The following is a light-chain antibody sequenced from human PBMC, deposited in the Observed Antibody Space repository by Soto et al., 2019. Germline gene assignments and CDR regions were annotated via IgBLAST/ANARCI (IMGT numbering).Light chain of an antibody. CDR2: GAS. J-gene: IGKJ2*01. Sequence: ELVLTQSPGPLSLSPGDRATLSCRASQSVSSSYLAWYQQKPGQAPRLLIYGASSRATGIPDRFSGSGSGTDCTLTISRLEPEDFAVYYCQQYGISPRTFGQGTKLEIK. CDR3: QQYGISPRT. CDR1: QSVSSSY. V-gene: IGKV3-20*01.